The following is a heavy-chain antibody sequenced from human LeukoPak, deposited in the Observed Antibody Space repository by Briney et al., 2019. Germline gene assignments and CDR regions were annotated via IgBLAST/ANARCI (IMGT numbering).Heavy chain of an antibody. J-gene: IGHJ4*02. CDR3: ARVPGRGSSWYGHHLY. Sequence: SVKVSCKASGGTFSSYAISWVRQAPGQGLEWMGRIIPILGIANYAQKFQGRVTITADKSTSTAYMELSSLRSEDTAVYYCARVPGRGSSWYGHHLYWGQGTLVTVSS. V-gene: IGHV1-69*04. D-gene: IGHD6-13*01. CDR1: GGTFSSYA. CDR2: IIPILGIA.